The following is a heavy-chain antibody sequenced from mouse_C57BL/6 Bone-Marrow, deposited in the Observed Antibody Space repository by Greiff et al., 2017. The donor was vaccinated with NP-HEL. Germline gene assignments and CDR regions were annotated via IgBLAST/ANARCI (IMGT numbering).Heavy chain of an antibody. V-gene: IGHV1-59*01. CDR1: GYTFTSYW. D-gene: IGHD2-2*01. Sequence: QVQLQQPGAELVRPGTSVKLSCKASGYTFTSYWMHWVKQRPGQGLEWIGVIDPSDSYTNYNQKFKGKATLTVDTSSSTAYMQLSSLTSEDSAVYNCARVSTRVKWFAYWGQGTLVTVSA. CDR3: ARVSTRVKWFAY. J-gene: IGHJ3*01. CDR2: IDPSDSYT.